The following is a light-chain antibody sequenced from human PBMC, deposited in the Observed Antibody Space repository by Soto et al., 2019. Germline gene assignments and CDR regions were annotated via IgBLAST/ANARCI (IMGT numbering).Light chain of an antibody. CDR3: SSYTSRTTIEL. J-gene: IGLJ1*01. CDR2: EVT. V-gene: IGLV2-14*01. CDR1: SSDVGGYNY. Sequence: QSVLTQPASVSGSPGQSITISCTGTSSDVGGYNYVSWYQQHPGKAPKLMIYEVTNRPSGVSNRFSGSKSGNTASLTISGLQAEDEAEYYCSSYTSRTTIELVGSGTKVTV.